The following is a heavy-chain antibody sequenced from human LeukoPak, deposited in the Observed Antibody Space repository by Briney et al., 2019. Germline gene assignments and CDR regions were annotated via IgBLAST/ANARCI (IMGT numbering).Heavy chain of an antibody. Sequence: GGSLRLSCAASGFSLGDYWMHWVRQVPGKGPVWVSRINTDQSITTYADSVKGRFTISRDNSKNTLYLQMNSLRAEDTAVYYCATRNWKPDIYYYYMDVWGKGTTVTVSS. V-gene: IGHV3-74*03. J-gene: IGHJ6*03. CDR1: GFSLGDYW. CDR3: ATRNWKPDIYYYYMDV. CDR2: INTDQSIT. D-gene: IGHD1-1*01.